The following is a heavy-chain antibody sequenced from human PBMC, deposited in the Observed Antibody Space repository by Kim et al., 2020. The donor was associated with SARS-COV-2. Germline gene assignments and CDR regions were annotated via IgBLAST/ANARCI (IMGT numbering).Heavy chain of an antibody. CDR2: ISYDGSNK. D-gene: IGHD4-17*01. V-gene: IGHV3-30-3*01. Sequence: GGSLRLSCAASGFTFSSYAMHWVRQAPGKGLEWVAVISYDGSNKYYADSVKGRFTISRDNSKNTRYLQMTSLRAEETAVYYCARDNNGDLAPPHYYYYGMDVWGQGTTVTVSS. CDR1: GFTFSSYA. J-gene: IGHJ6*02. CDR3: ARDNNGDLAPPHYYYYGMDV.